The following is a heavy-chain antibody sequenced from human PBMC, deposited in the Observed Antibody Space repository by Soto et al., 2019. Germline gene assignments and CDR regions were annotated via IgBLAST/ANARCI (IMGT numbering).Heavy chain of an antibody. CDR2: IKSKTDGGTT. CDR3: TTASLLGYCISTSCSPGDY. D-gene: IGHD2-2*01. V-gene: IGHV3-15*07. J-gene: IGHJ4*02. Sequence: EVQLVESGGGLVKPGGSLRLSCAASGFTFSNAWMNWVRQAPGKGLGWVGRIKSKTDGGTTDYAAPVKGRFTISRDDSKYTLYLQMNSLKTEDTAVYYCTTASLLGYCISTSCSPGDYWGQGTLVTVSS. CDR1: GFTFSNAW.